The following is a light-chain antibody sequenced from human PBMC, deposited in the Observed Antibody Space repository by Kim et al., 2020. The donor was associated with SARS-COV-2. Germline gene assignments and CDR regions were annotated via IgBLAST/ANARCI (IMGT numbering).Light chain of an antibody. CDR2: QDN. V-gene: IGLV3-1*01. CDR3: QAWDSSTHNYV. J-gene: IGLJ1*01. CDR1: RLGDKY. Sequence: PGQTDSITCSGDRLGDKYVSWYQQKPGQYPVVVIYQDNRRPSGIPERFSGSNSGNTATLTISGTQAMDEADYYCQAWDSSTHNYVFGAGTKVTVL.